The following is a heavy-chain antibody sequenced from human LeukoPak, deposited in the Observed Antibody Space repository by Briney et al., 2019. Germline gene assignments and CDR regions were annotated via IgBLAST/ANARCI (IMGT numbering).Heavy chain of an antibody. D-gene: IGHD3-10*01. CDR2: IWYDGSNK. J-gene: IGHJ4*02. CDR1: GLTFRNYG. Sequence: PGRSLRLSCVVSGLTFRNYGMYWVRQAPGKGLEWVALIWYDGSNKYYADSVKGRFTISRDNPKNTLYLQMNSLRAEDTAVYYCASWRGSGNYGGYFDYWGQGIPVTVS. CDR3: ASWRGSGNYGGYFDY. V-gene: IGHV3-33*01.